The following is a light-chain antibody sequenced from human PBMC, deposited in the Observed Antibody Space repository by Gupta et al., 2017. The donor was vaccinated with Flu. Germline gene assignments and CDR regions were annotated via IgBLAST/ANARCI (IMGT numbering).Light chain of an antibody. CDR1: RHVSRNF. J-gene: IGKJ3*01. CDR2: AAS. CDR3: QQFGSIPFP. Sequence: TLSLSPEEIATLSCRALRHVSRNFLAWYQQKPGQAPRLLMSAASYMATGTPDRFSGSGSGTDFTLPISRLEPVDVAFYYCQQFGSIPFPFGPGTKVDIK. V-gene: IGKV3-20*01.